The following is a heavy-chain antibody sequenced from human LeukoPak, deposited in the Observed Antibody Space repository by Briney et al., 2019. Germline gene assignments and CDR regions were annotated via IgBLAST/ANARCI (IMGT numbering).Heavy chain of an antibody. CDR1: GYTFTTYA. J-gene: IGHJ4*02. CDR3: ARDLFTLGGVIATKSLDC. CDR2: ISAYNGNT. D-gene: IGHD3-16*02. Sequence: ASVKVSCKASGYTFTTYAISWVRQAPGQGLEWMGGISAYNGNTKYAQNLHGRVSMTTDTSTSTADMELRSLRSDDTAVYYCARDLFTLGGVIATKSLDCWAQGTLVTVSS. V-gene: IGHV1-18*01.